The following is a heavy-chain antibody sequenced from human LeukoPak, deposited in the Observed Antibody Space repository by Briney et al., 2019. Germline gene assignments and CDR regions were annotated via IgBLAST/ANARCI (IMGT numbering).Heavy chain of an antibody. CDR3: ARDSVGDIMMHGIDI. V-gene: IGHV1-69*13. CDR2: IIPIFGTA. J-gene: IGHJ3*02. Sequence: SVKVSCKASGGTFSSYAISWVRQAPGQGLEWMGGIIPIFGTANYAQKFQGRVTITADESTAYMELSSLRSEDTAVYYCARDSVGDIMMHGIDIWGQGTMVTVSS. CDR1: GGTFSSYA. D-gene: IGHD3-16*01.